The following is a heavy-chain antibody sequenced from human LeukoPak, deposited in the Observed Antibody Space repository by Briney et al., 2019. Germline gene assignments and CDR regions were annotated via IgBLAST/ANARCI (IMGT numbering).Heavy chain of an antibody. CDR3: ARDRKEVHYEFWSCYFKDV. V-gene: IGHV1-69*01. Sequence: SVKVSCTASGGTFSSYAISWVRQAPGQGLEWMGGIIPIFGTANYAQKFQGRVTITADESTSTAYMELSSLRSEDTAVYYCARDRKEVHYEFWSCYFKDVWGQGTTVTVS. CDR2: IIPIFGTA. CDR1: GGTFSSYA. D-gene: IGHD3-3*01. J-gene: IGHJ6*02.